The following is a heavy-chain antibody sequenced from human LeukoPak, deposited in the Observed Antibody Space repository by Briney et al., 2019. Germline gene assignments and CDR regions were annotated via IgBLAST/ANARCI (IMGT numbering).Heavy chain of an antibody. CDR3: ARDRGIAARHGMWFDP. CDR2: ISAYNGNT. CDR1: GYTFASYG. D-gene: IGHD6-6*01. V-gene: IGHV1-18*01. Sequence: ASVKVSCKASGYTFASYGISWVRRAPGQGLEWMGWISAYNGNTNYAQKLQGRVTMTTDTSTSTAYMELRSLRSDDTAVYYCARDRGIAARHGMWFDPWGQGTLVTVSS. J-gene: IGHJ5*02.